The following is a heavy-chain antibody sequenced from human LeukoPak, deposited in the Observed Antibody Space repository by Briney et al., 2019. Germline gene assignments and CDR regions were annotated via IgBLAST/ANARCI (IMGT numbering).Heavy chain of an antibody. Sequence: SETLTLTCTVSGGSISSSHYYWGWIRPTQGKGLVWIGTIYYSEKNYYNPLIESRATISEDTSKNQFSLTLTSVTAADTAVYYCARQISDYYYYYRVVWGKGTTVTVSS. V-gene: IGHV4-39*01. J-gene: IGHJ6*03. CDR1: GGSISSSHYY. CDR2: IYYSEKN. D-gene: IGHD3-10*01. CDR3: ARQISDYYYYYRVV.